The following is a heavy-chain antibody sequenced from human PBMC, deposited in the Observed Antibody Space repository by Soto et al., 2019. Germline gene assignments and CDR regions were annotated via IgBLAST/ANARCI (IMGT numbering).Heavy chain of an antibody. Sequence: ASVKVSCTASGYTFTSYARHWVRQAPGQRLEWMGWINAGNGNTKYSQKFQGRVTITRDTSASTAYMELSSLRSEDTAVYYCARAWGYCSSTSCPSPDYWGQGTLVTVSS. V-gene: IGHV1-3*01. CDR1: GYTFTSYA. CDR3: ARAWGYCSSTSCPSPDY. J-gene: IGHJ4*02. CDR2: INAGNGNT. D-gene: IGHD2-2*01.